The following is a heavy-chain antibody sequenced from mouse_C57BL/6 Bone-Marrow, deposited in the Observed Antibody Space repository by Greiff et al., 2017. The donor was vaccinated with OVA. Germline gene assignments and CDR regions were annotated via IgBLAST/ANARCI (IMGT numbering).Heavy chain of an antibody. CDR2: IDPSDSYT. V-gene: IGHV1-59*01. CDR1: GYTFTSYW. J-gene: IGHJ4*01. CDR3: ARRHYAMDY. Sequence: VKLQQPGAELVRPGTSVKLSCKASGYTFTSYWMHWVKQRPGQGLEWIGVIDPSDSYTNYNQKFKGKATLTVDTSSSTAYMQLSSLTSEDSAVYYCARRHYAMDYWGQGTSVTVSS.